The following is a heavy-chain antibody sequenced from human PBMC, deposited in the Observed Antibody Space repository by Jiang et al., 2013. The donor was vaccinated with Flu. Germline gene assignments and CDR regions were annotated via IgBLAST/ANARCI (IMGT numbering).Heavy chain of an antibody. Sequence: SVKVSCKTSGYTFTNSDINWVRQAPGQGLEWMGWMNPNSRNTGYAQKFQGRVTMTRDTSISTAFMELSSLRSEDTAVYYCARGGEQLKPYYFDHWGQGTLVTVSS. CDR1: GYTFTNSD. CDR2: MNPNSRNT. D-gene: IGHD1-26*01. CDR3: ARGGEQLKPYYFDH. J-gene: IGHJ4*02. V-gene: IGHV1-8*01.